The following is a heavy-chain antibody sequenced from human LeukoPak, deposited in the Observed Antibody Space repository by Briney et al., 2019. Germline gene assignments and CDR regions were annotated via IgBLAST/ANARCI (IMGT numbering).Heavy chain of an antibody. CDR3: ARDGAEAVSVF. J-gene: IGHJ4*02. Sequence: SETLSLTCTVSGGSISSSNHYWGWFRQPPGKGLEWIASISYSGSTYYHPSLKSRVTISVDTSKNQLSLRLSSVTAADTAVYYCARDGAEAVSVFWGQGTPVTVSS. CDR1: GGSISSSNHY. D-gene: IGHD4/OR15-4a*01. V-gene: IGHV4-39*07. CDR2: ISYSGST.